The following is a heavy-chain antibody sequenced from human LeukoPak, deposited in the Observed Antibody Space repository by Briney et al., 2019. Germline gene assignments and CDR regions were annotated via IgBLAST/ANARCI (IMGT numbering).Heavy chain of an antibody. CDR3: ARGILAARRGGDLDY. CDR1: GGSISSHY. Sequence: PSETLSLTCTVSGGSISSHYWSWIRQPPGKGLEWIGYIYYSGSTNYNPSLKSRVTISVDTSNNQFSLKLSSVTGADTAVYYWARGILAARRGGDLDYWGQGTLVTASS. J-gene: IGHJ4*02. CDR2: IYYSGST. D-gene: IGHD6-6*01. V-gene: IGHV4-59*11.